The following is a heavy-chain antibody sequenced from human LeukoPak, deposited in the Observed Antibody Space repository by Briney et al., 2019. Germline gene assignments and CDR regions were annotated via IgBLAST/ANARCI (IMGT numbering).Heavy chain of an antibody. V-gene: IGHV3-23*01. CDR1: GFTFSSYA. D-gene: IGHD3-10*01. CDR2: ISGSGGST. CDR3: AKGLWFGELLRGYYFDY. Sequence: GGSLRLSCAASGFTFSSYAVSRVRQAPGKGLEWVSAISGSGGSTYYADSVKGRFTISRDNSKNTLYLQMNSLRAEDTAVYYCAKGLWFGELLRGYYFDYWGQGTLVTVSS. J-gene: IGHJ4*02.